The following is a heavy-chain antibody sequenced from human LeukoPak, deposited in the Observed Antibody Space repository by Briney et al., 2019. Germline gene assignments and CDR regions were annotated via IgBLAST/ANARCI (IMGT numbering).Heavy chain of an antibody. CDR2: FDPEDGET. V-gene: IGHV1-24*01. CDR3: ATGLVWPYCSGGSCYSGDVGYFQH. D-gene: IGHD2-15*01. Sequence: ASVKVSCKVSGYTLTELSMHWVRQAPGKGLEWMGGFDPEDGETIYEQKFQGRVTMTEDTSTDTAYMELSSLRSEDTAVYYCATGLVWPYCSGGSCYSGDVGYFQHWGQGTLVTVSS. CDR1: GYTLTELS. J-gene: IGHJ1*01.